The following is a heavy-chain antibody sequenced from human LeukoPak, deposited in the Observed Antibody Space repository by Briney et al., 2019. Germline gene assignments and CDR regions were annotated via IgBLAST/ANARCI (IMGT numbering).Heavy chain of an antibody. D-gene: IGHD1-26*01. V-gene: IGHV3-23*01. Sequence: GGSLRLSCAASGFMFSSNWMSWVRQAPGKGLEWVSAISGSGGSTYYADSVKGRFTISRDNSKNTLYLQMNSLRAEDTAVYYCAKDPWELPRAYYFDYWGQGTLVTVSS. CDR1: GFMFSSNW. CDR3: AKDPWELPRAYYFDY. CDR2: ISGSGGST. J-gene: IGHJ4*02.